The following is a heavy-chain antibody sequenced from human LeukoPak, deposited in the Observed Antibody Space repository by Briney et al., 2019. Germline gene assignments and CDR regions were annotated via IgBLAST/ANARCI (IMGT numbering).Heavy chain of an antibody. D-gene: IGHD3-16*01. V-gene: IGHV4-38-2*01. CDR3: ARYDSRGSASTRFDY. CDR2: IYGTRST. Sequence: SETLSLTCAVSGYPLGKNYYWGWIRQPPGKGLEWIGRIYGTRSTSYNPSLMNRVTMSVDTSRNHFSLQLTSVTAADTAVYNCARYDSRGSASTRFDYWGQGILVTISS. J-gene: IGHJ4*02. CDR1: GYPLGKNYY.